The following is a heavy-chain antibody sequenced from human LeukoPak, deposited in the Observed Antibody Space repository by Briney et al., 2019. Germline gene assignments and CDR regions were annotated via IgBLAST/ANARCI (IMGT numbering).Heavy chain of an antibody. CDR2: INPNSGGT. V-gene: IGHV1-2*02. J-gene: IGHJ4*02. D-gene: IGHD3-22*01. CDR3: ARDWSELITMIVVVPWGFDY. Sequence: ASVKVSCTASGYTFTGYYMHWVRQAPGQGLEWMGWINPNSGGTNYAQKFQGRVTMTRDTSISTAYMELSRLRSDDTAVYYCARDWSELITMIVVVPWGFDYWGQGTLVTVSS. CDR1: GYTFTGYY.